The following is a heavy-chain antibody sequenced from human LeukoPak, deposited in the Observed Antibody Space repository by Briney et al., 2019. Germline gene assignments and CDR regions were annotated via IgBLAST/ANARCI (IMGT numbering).Heavy chain of an antibody. CDR1: GGSISTYY. CDR3: ARDAPYSSSWYGIDY. J-gene: IGHJ4*02. D-gene: IGHD6-13*01. Sequence: SETLSLTCTVSGGSISTYYWSWIRQPAGKGREWIGRIYTSGSTNFNPSLKSRVTLSVDTSKNQFSLRLTSVTAADTAVYYCARDAPYSSSWYGIDYWGQGTLVTVSS. CDR2: IYTSGST. V-gene: IGHV4-4*07.